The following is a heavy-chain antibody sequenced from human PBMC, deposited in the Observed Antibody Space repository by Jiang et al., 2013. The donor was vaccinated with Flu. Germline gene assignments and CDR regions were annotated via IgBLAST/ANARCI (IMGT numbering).Heavy chain of an antibody. Sequence: SGPGLVKPSQTLSLTCAVSGGSISSGGYSWSWIRQPPGKGLEWIGYIYHSGSTYYNPSLKSRVTISVDRSKNQFSLKLSSVTAADTAVYYCARVPAYCGGDCYSGAFDIWGQGTMVTVSS. D-gene: IGHD2-21*02. J-gene: IGHJ3*02. V-gene: IGHV4-30-2*01. CDR1: GGSISSGGYS. CDR2: IYHSGST. CDR3: ARVPAYCGGDCYSGAFDI.